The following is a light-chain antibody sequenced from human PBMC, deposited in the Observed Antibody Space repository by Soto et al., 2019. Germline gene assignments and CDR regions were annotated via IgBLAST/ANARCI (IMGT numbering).Light chain of an antibody. V-gene: IGKV1-39*01. J-gene: IGKJ2*01. Sequence: DIQMTQSPSSLPASVGDRVTITCRASQSITNYLSWYQQRPGKAPKLLIHAASNLQGGVPSRFRGSGSETDFSLTISSLQPEDFATYYCQQSYSAPRTFGQGTKLEIK. CDR2: AAS. CDR3: QQSYSAPRT. CDR1: QSITNY.